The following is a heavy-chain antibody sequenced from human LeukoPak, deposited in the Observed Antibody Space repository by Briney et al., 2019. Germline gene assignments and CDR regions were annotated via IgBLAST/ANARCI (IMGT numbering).Heavy chain of an antibody. Sequence: GASVKVSCKASGYTFAGYYMHWVRQAPGQGLEWMGWINPNSGGTNYAQKFQGRVTMTRDTSISTAYMELSRLRSDDTAVYYCARDCSSTSCYRHYFDYWGQGTLVTVSS. V-gene: IGHV1-2*02. CDR2: INPNSGGT. CDR1: GYTFAGYY. D-gene: IGHD2-2*02. CDR3: ARDCSSTSCYRHYFDY. J-gene: IGHJ4*02.